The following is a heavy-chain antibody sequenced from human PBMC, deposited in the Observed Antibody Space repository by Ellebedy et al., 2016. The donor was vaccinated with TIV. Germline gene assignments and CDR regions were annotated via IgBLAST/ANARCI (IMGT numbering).Heavy chain of an antibody. CDR2: IWYDGSNK. CDR3: ARRYSYGWDFDY. CDR1: GFTFSSYG. Sequence: GESLKISCAASGFTFSSYGMHWVRQAPGKGLEWVAVIWYDGSNKYYADSVKGRFTISRDNSKNTLYLQMNSLRAEDTAVYYCARRYSYGWDFDYWGQGTLVTVSS. V-gene: IGHV3-33*08. J-gene: IGHJ4*02. D-gene: IGHD5-18*01.